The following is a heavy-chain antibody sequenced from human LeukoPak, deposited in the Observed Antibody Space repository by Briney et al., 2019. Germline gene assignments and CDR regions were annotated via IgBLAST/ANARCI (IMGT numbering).Heavy chain of an antibody. D-gene: IGHD3-22*01. CDR1: GFTFSSYG. J-gene: IGHJ4*02. CDR2: ISSSSSYI. Sequence: GGSLRLSCAASGFTFSSYGMNWVRQAPGKGLEWVSSISSSSSYIYYADSVKGRFTVSRDNAKNSLYLQMNSLRAEDTAVYYCARDLDSSGYYHPKTKYDYWGQGTLVTVSS. V-gene: IGHV3-21*01. CDR3: ARDLDSSGYYHPKTKYDY.